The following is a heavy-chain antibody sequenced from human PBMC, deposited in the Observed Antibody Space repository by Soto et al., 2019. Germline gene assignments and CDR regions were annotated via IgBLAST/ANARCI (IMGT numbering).Heavy chain of an antibody. CDR1: GGSISSSSYY. CDR2: IYYSGST. Sequence: SETLSLTCTVSGGSISSSSYYWGWIRQPPGKGLEWIGSIYYSGSTYYNPSLKSRVTISVDTSKNQFSLKLSSVTAADTAVYYCARHIYSGYDDYYYYMDVWGKGTTVTVSS. CDR3: ARHIYSGYDDYYYYMDV. J-gene: IGHJ6*03. V-gene: IGHV4-39*01. D-gene: IGHD5-12*01.